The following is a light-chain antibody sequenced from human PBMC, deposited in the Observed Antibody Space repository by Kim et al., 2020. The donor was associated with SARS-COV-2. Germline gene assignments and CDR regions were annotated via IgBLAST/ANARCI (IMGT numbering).Light chain of an antibody. Sequence: PGEAATLSCRASHSVDVSYLAWYQQKLGRAPRLLIFGASRRATGIPDRFSGSGSGTDFTLTISRLEPEDVAVYYCQEYSPPQYTFGQGTKLE. CDR1: HSVDVSY. V-gene: IGKV3-20*01. J-gene: IGKJ2*01. CDR3: QEYSPPQYT. CDR2: GAS.